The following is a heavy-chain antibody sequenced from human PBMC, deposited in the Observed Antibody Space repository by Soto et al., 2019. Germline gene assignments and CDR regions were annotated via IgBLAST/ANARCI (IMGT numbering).Heavy chain of an antibody. V-gene: IGHV2-26*04. D-gene: IGHD6-13*01. CDR2: IFSNDEK. CDR3: ASTYSTSWYWFDP. CDR1: GFSLSNAGLG. J-gene: IGHJ5*02. Sequence: QVTVKESGPVLVKPTETLTLTCTVSGFSLSNAGLGVSWIRQPPGKALEWLAHIFSNDEKSYSTSLKSSLTFSKDTSKCQLVLTMTNMDPVDTATYYCASTYSTSWYWFDPWGQGTLVTVSS.